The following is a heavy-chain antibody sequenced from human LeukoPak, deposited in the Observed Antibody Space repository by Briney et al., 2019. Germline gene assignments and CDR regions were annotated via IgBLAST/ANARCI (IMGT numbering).Heavy chain of an antibody. CDR1: GFTFSTYW. V-gene: IGHV3-74*01. CDR3: VAGMGNY. Sequence: GRSLRLSCAASGFTFSTYWMHWVRQVPGKGLVWVSRINSDGNIINYADSVKGRFTISRDNTRNMVYLQMKSLRVEDTAVYYCVAGMGNYWGQGTLVPV. D-gene: IGHD6-13*01. J-gene: IGHJ4*02. CDR2: INSDGNII.